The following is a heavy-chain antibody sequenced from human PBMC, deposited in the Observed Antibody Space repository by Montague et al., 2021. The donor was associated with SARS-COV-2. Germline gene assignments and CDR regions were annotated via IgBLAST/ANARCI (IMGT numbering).Heavy chain of an antibody. Sequence: SETLSLTCTVSGDFISPYYLNWIRQSPGKRPEWIGNIYYSGSTNYNPSLMSRVTISVDTSKSHVSLKLSSVTAADTAVYYCVRGAYGGGAPFDYWGQEALVTVSS. CDR3: VRGAYGGGAPFDY. V-gene: IGHV4-59*01. CDR1: GDFISPYY. D-gene: IGHD2-21*01. CDR2: IYYSGST. J-gene: IGHJ4*02.